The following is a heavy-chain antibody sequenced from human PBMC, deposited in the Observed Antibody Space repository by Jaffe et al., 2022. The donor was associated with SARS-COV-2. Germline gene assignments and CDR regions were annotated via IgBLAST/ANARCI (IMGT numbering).Heavy chain of an antibody. Sequence: QVQLQESGPGLVKPSQTLSLTCTVSGGSISNDSYYWTWVRQHPGKGLEWIGYIYYSGATFDNPSLKSRLTMSVDTSKNQISLNLGSVNAADTAVYYCARWVRRDYGMDVWGRGTTVTVSS. V-gene: IGHV4-31*03. J-gene: IGHJ6*02. CDR1: GGSISNDSYY. CDR3: ARWVRRDYGMDV. CDR2: IYYSGAT.